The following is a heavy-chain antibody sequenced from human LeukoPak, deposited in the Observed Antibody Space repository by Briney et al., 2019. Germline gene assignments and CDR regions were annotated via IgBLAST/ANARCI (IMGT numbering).Heavy chain of an antibody. Sequence: ASVKVSCKASGYTFTSYYMHWVRQAPGQGLEWLGIINPSGGSTSYAQKFQGRVTMTRDTSKSTVYMELSSLRSEDTAVYYCAKVVRWVDTAIDPGHFDYWGQGTLDTVSS. J-gene: IGHJ4*02. CDR1: GYTFTSYY. D-gene: IGHD5-18*01. CDR2: INPSGGST. CDR3: AKVVRWVDTAIDPGHFDY. V-gene: IGHV1-46*01.